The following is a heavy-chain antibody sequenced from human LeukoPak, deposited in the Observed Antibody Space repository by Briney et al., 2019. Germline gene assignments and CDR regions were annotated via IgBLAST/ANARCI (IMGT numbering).Heavy chain of an antibody. V-gene: IGHV3-7*04. CDR2: IKQDGSEK. J-gene: IGHJ4*02. CDR1: GFTFSSYW. Sequence: GGSLRLSCAASGFTFSSYWMSWVRQAPGKGLEWVANIKQDGSEKYYVDSVKGRFTISRDNAKNSLYLQMNSLRAEDTAVYYCARGAGSSWLALDYWGQGTLVTVSS. D-gene: IGHD6-13*01. CDR3: ARGAGSSWLALDY.